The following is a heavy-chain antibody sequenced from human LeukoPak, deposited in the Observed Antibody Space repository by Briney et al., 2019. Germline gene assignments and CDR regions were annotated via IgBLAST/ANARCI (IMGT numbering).Heavy chain of an antibody. J-gene: IGHJ4*02. CDR3: ASAPARYCSGGSCYSPFDY. Sequence: SETLSLTCTVSGGSVSSGSYYWSWIRQPPGKGLEWIGYIYYSGSTNYNPSLKSRVTISVDTPKNQFSLKLSSVTAADTAVYYCASAPARYCSGGSCYSPFDYWGQGTLVTVSS. V-gene: IGHV4-61*01. D-gene: IGHD2-15*01. CDR2: IYYSGST. CDR1: GGSVSSGSYY.